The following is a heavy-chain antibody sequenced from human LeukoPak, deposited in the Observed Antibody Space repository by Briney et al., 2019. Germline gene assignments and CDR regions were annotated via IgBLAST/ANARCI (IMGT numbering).Heavy chain of an antibody. CDR3: AADLPRGSPA. V-gene: IGHV1-2*02. CDR1: GYTFTGYY. CDR2: INPNSGGT. J-gene: IGHJ5*02. D-gene: IGHD1-26*01. Sequence: ASVKVSCKASGYTFTGYYMHWVRQAPGQGLEWMGWINPNSGGTNYAQKFQERVTITRDMSTSTAYMELSSLRSEDTAVYYCAADLPRGSPAWGQGTLVTVSS.